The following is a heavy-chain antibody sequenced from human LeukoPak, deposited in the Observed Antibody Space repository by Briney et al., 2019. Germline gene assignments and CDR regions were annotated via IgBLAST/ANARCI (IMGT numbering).Heavy chain of an antibody. J-gene: IGHJ4*02. V-gene: IGHV1-18*01. Sequence: ASVKVSCKASGYTFTDYGLSWVRQAPGQGLEWMGWIRVYNGDTNYAQKFQGRLTVTTDPSTSTAYMELRSLRSDDTAAYYCARGGDNYMHFWGQGTLVTISS. CDR3: ARGGDNYMHF. CDR1: GYTFTDYG. CDR2: IRVYNGDT. D-gene: IGHD1-1*01.